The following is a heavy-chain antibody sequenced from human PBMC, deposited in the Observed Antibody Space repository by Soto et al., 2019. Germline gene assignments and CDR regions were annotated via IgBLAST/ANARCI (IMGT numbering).Heavy chain of an antibody. CDR1: GFTFSNAW. V-gene: IGHV3-15*01. CDR2: IKSKTDGGTT. J-gene: IGHJ4*02. Sequence: GVSLRLSCAASGFTFSNAWMSWVRQAPGKGLEWVGRIKSKTDGGTTDYAAPVKGRFTISRDDSKNTLYLQMNSLKTEDTAVYYCTTDAYYYVSSGYYLGYYFDDWDPGPL. D-gene: IGHD3-22*01. CDR3: TTDAYYYVSSGYYLGYYFDD.